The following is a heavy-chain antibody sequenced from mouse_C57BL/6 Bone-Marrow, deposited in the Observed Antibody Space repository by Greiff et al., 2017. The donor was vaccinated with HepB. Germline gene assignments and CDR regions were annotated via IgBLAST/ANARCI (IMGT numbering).Heavy chain of an antibody. CDR1: GYTFTDYN. V-gene: IGHV1-18*01. CDR3: ARRGGSSPRYYAMDD. J-gene: IGHJ4*01. CDR2: INPNNGGT. Sequence: VQLKQSGPELVKPGASVKIPCKASGYTFTDYNMDWVKQSHGKSLEWIGDINPNNGGTIYNQKFKGKATLTVDKSSSTAYMELRSLTSEDTAVYYGARRGGSSPRYYAMDDWGQGTSVTVSS. D-gene: IGHD1-1*01.